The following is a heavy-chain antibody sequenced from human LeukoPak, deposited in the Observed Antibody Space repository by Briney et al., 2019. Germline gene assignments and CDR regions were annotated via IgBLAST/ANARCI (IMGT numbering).Heavy chain of an antibody. V-gene: IGHV3-48*01. CDR1: GFTFTFYT. CDR3: ARDLPVAAADF. D-gene: IGHD6-13*01. J-gene: IGHJ4*02. Sequence: PGGSLRLSCAASGFTFTFYTMNWIRQAPGKGLEWVSFSSVRYNVIYYADSVKGRFTVSRDEAKNSLYLQMNSLRAEDTALYYCARDLPVAAADFWGQGTLVTVSS. CDR2: SSVRYNVI.